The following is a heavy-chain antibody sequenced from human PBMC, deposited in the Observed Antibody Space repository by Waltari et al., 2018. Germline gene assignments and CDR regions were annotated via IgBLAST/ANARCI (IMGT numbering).Heavy chain of an antibody. Sequence: QVQLVESGGGVVQPGRSLRLSCEASGLTFSNYGMHWVRQAPGKGLEWVTVIGFDGNKKLYVDSVKGRFTISRDNSKNTLYLQMDSLRKEDTAMYYCATGIAAPGIFDYWGRGTLVTVSS. CDR1: GLTFSNYG. CDR3: ATGIAAPGIFDY. J-gene: IGHJ4*02. CDR2: IGFDGNKK. D-gene: IGHD6-13*01. V-gene: IGHV3-33*08.